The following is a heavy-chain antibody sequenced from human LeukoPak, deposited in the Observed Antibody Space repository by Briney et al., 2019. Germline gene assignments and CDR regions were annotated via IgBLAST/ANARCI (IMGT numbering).Heavy chain of an antibody. CDR2: INPSGGST. CDR3: TRNADSGLDY. V-gene: IGHV1-46*03. J-gene: IGHJ4*02. Sequence: ASVKVSCKASGYTFTSYYMHWVRQAPGQGLEWMGFINPSGGSTSYAQKFQGRVTMTRDTSASTVYMELSSLRSEDTAMYYCTRNADSGLDYWGQGTLVTVSS. D-gene: IGHD3-10*01. CDR1: GYTFTSYY.